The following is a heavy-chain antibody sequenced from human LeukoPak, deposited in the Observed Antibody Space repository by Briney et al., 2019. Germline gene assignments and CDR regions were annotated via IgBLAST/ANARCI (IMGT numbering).Heavy chain of an antibody. CDR3: ARNRQWLTIDY. CDR2: ISACNGNT. J-gene: IGHJ4*02. V-gene: IGHV1-18*01. Sequence: EASVKVSCKASGYTFTSYDISWVRQAPGQGLEWMGWISACNGNTNYAQKLQGRVTMTTDTSTSTAYMELRSLRSDDTAVYYCARNRQWLTIDYWGQGTLVTVSS. CDR1: GYTFTSYD. D-gene: IGHD6-19*01.